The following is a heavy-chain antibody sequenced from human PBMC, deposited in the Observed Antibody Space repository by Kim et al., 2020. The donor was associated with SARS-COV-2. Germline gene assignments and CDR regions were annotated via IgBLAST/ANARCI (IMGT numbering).Heavy chain of an antibody. CDR2: IFPNSGGT. D-gene: IGHD2-15*01. CDR1: GYSFGGYY. V-gene: IGHV1-2*06. CDR3: AREDSSSGNFDF. Sequence: ASVKVSCKASGYSFGGYYIHWVRQAPGQGLELMGRIFPNSGGTSYAQKFQGRVTMTRDTSISTAHMELSRLRTDDTAMYYCAREDSSSGNFDFWGQGTLVTVSS. J-gene: IGHJ4*02.